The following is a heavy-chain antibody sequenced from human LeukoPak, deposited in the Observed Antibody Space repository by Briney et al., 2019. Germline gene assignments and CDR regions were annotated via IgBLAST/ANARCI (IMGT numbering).Heavy chain of an antibody. V-gene: IGHV1-24*01. CDR3: ARDEQQLPLDY. J-gene: IGHJ4*02. CDR1: GYTLTELS. Sequence: ASAKVSCKVSGYTLTELSMHWVRQAPGKGLEWMGGFDPEDGETIYAQKFQGRVTMTTDTSTSTAYMELRSLRSDDTAVYYCARDEQQLPLDYWGQGTLVTVSS. CDR2: FDPEDGET. D-gene: IGHD6-13*01.